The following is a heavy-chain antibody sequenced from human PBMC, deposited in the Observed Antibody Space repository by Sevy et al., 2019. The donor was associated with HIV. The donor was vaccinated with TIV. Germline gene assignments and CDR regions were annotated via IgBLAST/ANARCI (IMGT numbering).Heavy chain of an antibody. CDR3: AKDTNIAAAGKGFDY. Sequence: GGSLRLSCAASGFTFDDYAMHWVWQAPGKGLEWVSGISWNSGSIGYADSVKGRFTISRDNAKNSLYLQMNSLRAEDTALYYCAKDTNIAAAGKGFDYWGQGTLVTVSS. CDR2: ISWNSGSI. V-gene: IGHV3-9*01. CDR1: GFTFDDYA. D-gene: IGHD6-13*01. J-gene: IGHJ4*02.